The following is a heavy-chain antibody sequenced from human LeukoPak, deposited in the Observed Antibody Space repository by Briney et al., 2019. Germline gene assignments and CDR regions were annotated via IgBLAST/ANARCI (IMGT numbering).Heavy chain of an antibody. V-gene: IGHV1-69*13. D-gene: IGHD3-10*01. J-gene: IGHJ6*04. CDR2: IIPIFGTA. CDR1: GYTFTSYY. Sequence: ASVKVSCKASGYTFTSYYMHWVRQAPGQGLEWMGGIIPIFGTANYAQKFQGRVTITADESTSTAYMELSSMRSEETAVYYCARDCGYWGVRGVIKENYYYYGMDVWGKGTTVTVSS. CDR3: ARDCGYWGVRGVIKENYYYYGMDV.